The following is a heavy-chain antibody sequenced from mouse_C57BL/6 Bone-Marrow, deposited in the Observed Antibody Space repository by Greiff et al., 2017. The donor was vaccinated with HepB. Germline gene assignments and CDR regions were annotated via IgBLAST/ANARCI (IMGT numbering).Heavy chain of an antibody. CDR1: GFTFSDYG. CDR3: ARGGSSFYAMDY. V-gene: IGHV5-15*01. Sequence: EVQGVESGGGLVQPGGSLKLSCAASGFTFSDYGMAWVRQAPRKGPEWVAFISNLAYSIYYADSVTGRFTISRENAKNTLYLEMSSLRSEDTAIYYCARGGSSFYAMDYWGQGTSVTVSS. J-gene: IGHJ4*01. D-gene: IGHD1-1*01. CDR2: ISNLAYSI.